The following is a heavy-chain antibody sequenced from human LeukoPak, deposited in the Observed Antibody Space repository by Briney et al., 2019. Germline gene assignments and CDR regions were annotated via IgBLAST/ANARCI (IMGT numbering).Heavy chain of an antibody. J-gene: IGHJ4*02. V-gene: IGHV4-31*03. CDR2: IYYSGST. CDR1: GGSISSGGYY. Sequence: SQTLSLTCNVSGGSISSGGYYWSWIRQHPGKGLEWIGYIYYSGSTYYNPSLKSRVTISVDTSKNQFSLKLSSVTAADTAVYYCARAWELLRRIDYWGQGTLVTVSS. CDR3: ARAWELLRRIDY. D-gene: IGHD1-26*01.